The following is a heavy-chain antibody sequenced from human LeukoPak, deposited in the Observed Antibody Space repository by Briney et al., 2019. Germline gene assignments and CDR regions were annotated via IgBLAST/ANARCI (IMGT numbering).Heavy chain of an antibody. J-gene: IGHJ4*02. CDR3: ARGLTYYDFWSGYCLDY. CDR2: ISSSSSYI. V-gene: IGHV3-21*01. CDR1: GFTFSSYS. Sequence: GGSLRLSCAASGFTFSSYSMNWVRQAPGKGLGWVSSISSSSSYIYYADSVKGRFTISRDNAKNSLYLQTNSLRAEDTAVYYCARGLTYYDFWSGYCLDYWGQGTLVTVSS. D-gene: IGHD3-3*01.